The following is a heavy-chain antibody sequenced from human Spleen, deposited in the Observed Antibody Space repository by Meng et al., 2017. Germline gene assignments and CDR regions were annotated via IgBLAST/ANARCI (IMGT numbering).Heavy chain of an antibody. J-gene: IGHJ4*02. CDR1: GGSVSDYY. Sequence: QLPQCVAGLWTPSEPRSLTVVGAGGSVSDYYWSWIRQPPGNGLEWIGEINHSGSTNYNPSLESRATISVDTSQNNLSLKLSSVTAADSAVYYCARGPTTMAHDFDYWGQGTLVTVSS. CDR3: ARGPTTMAHDFDY. CDR2: INHSGST. V-gene: IGHV4-34*01. D-gene: IGHD4-11*01.